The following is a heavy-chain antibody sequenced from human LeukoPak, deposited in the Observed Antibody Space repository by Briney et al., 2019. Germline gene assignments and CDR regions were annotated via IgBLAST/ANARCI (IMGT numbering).Heavy chain of an antibody. Sequence: PSETLSLTCTVSGGSISSYYWSWIRQPPGKGLEWIGYTYYSGSTNYNPSLKSRVTISVDTSKNQFSLKLSSVTAADTAVYYCARDRGYSSSWYVDYWGQGTLVTVSS. D-gene: IGHD6-13*01. CDR2: TYYSGST. CDR3: ARDRGYSSSWYVDY. J-gene: IGHJ4*02. CDR1: GGSISSYY. V-gene: IGHV4-59*01.